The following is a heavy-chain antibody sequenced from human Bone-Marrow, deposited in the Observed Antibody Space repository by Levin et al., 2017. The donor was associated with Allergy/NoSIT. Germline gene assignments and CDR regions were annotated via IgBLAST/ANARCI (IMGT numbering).Heavy chain of an antibody. J-gene: IGHJ6*02. CDR1: GNTFNNKF. CDR2: INPKTGAT. CDR3: ARDLHHCYFSADI. V-gene: IGHV1-2*02. Sequence: ASVKVSCKASGNTFNNKFVHWVRQAPGQGLEWMGWINPKTGATIYARKFQGRVTVASDTSASVVYMELSRLTSDDTAIYYCARDLHHCYFSADIWGQGTTVTVSS. D-gene: IGHD1-14*01.